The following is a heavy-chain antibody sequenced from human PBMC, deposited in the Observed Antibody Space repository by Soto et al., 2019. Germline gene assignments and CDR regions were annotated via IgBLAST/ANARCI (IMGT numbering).Heavy chain of an antibody. D-gene: IGHD6-13*01. CDR1: GGSINNYY. J-gene: IGHJ4*02. CDR3: ARAGTSSWYGYFDY. CDR2: IYYSGST. V-gene: IGHV4-59*01. Sequence: SETLSLTCTVSGGSINNYYWSWIRQPPGGGLEWNGYIYYSGSTNYNPSLKRRLALSVHTSKNQFSLNLSSVTTADTAVYYCARAGTSSWYGYFDYWGQGAQVTVSS.